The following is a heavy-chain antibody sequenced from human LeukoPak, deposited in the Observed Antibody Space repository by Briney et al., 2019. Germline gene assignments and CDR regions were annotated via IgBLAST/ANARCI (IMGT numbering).Heavy chain of an antibody. CDR2: ISGGGGTT. CDR3: ARVLADPTPYGMDV. J-gene: IGHJ6*02. V-gene: IGHV3-23*01. Sequence: PGGSLRLSCAASGFTFSNYAMTWVRQAPGRGLEWVSTISGGGGTTHYADSVKGRFTISRDNSKNTLYLQMNSLRAEDTAVYYCARVLADPTPYGMDVWGQGTTVTVSS. CDR1: GFTFSNYA.